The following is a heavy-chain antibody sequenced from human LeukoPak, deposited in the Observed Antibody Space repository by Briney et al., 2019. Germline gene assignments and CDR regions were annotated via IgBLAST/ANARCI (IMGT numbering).Heavy chain of an antibody. J-gene: IGHJ3*02. CDR1: GDSISSYY. CDR2: VYYNGNT. CDR3: ARDSYDSSGYYFGAFDI. Sequence: PSETLSLTCTVSGDSISSYYWSWIRQPPGKGLEWIGYVYYNGNTNYNPSLKNRVTISVDTSKNQFSLKLSSVTAADAAVYYCARDSYDSSGYYFGAFDIWGQGTMVTVSS. D-gene: IGHD3-22*01. V-gene: IGHV4-59*01.